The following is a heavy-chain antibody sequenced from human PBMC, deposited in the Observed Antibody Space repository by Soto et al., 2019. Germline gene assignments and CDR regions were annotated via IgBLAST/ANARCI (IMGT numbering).Heavy chain of an antibody. CDR1: GYTFTSYG. V-gene: IGHV1-18*01. J-gene: IGHJ4*02. D-gene: IGHD6-19*01. CDR2: ISAYNGNT. Sequence: QVQLVQSGAEVKKPGASVKVSCKASGYTFTSYGISWVRQAPGQGLEWMGWISAYNGNTKYAQKLQGRVTMTTDTSTSIAYMEVRCLRSDDTAVSYCARDLAVGLVDHRGQGTLVTVSS. CDR3: ARDLAVGLVDH.